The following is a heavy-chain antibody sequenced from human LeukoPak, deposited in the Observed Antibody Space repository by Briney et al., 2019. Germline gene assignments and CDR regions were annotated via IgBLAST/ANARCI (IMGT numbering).Heavy chain of an antibody. J-gene: IGHJ5*02. Sequence: PGGSLRLSCAASGFTFSSYSMNWVRQAPGKGLEWVSYISSSSSTIYYADSVKGRFTISRDNAKNSLYLQMNSLRAEDTAVYYCAGGFPRSGWYLYWFDPWGQGTLVTVSS. D-gene: IGHD6-19*01. CDR3: AGGFPRSGWYLYWFDP. CDR1: GFTFSSYS. V-gene: IGHV3-48*01. CDR2: ISSSSSTI.